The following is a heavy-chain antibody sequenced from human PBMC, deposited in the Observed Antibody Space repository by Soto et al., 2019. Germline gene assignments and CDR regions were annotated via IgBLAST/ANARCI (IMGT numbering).Heavy chain of an antibody. D-gene: IGHD5-12*01. V-gene: IGHV3-49*03. CDR3: TGPQWLLD. CDR1: GFTFGDYA. J-gene: IGHJ4*02. Sequence: GGSLRLSCTASGFTFGDYAMNCFRQAPGKGLEWLGFIRSKAYGGTTEYAASVKGRFTISRDDSKSIAYLQMNSLKTEDTAVYYCTGPQWLLDWGQGTLVTVSS. CDR2: IRSKAYGGTT.